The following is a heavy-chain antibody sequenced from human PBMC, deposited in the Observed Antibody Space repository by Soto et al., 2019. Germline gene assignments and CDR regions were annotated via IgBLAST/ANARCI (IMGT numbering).Heavy chain of an antibody. CDR2: IYYSGTT. CDR1: GYSISSSNW. J-gene: IGHJ4*02. CDR3: ARREIQGPIDY. D-gene: IGHD1-26*01. Sequence: QVQLQESGPGLVKPSDTLSLTCAVSGYSISSSNWWGWIRQPPGKGLEWIGYIYYSGTTYYNPSPKSRVTMSVDTSNNHFSLKLTSVTAVDTAVYYCARREIQGPIDYWGQGTLVTVSS. V-gene: IGHV4-28*01.